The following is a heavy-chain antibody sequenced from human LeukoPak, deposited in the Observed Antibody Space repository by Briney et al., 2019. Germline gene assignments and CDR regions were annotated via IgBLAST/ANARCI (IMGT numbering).Heavy chain of an antibody. V-gene: IGHV4-59*12. CDR2: IYYSGST. D-gene: IGHD4-17*01. CDR1: GGSISSYY. Sequence: SETLSLTCTVSGGSISSYYWSWIRQPPGKGLEWIGYIYYSGSTNYNPSLKSRVTISVDTSKNQFSLNLTSVTAADTAVYYCAREITVTRPFDYWGQGTLVTVSS. J-gene: IGHJ4*02. CDR3: AREITVTRPFDY.